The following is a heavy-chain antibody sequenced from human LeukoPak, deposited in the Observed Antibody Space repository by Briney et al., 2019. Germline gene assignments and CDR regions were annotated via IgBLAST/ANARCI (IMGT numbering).Heavy chain of an antibody. Sequence: GGSLRLSCAASGFTFSNYWMTWVRQAPGKGLEWVANIKEDGSEKYYVDSVKGRFTISRDNAKNSLSLQLNSLSAEDTAVYYCARSRSGYYEDYWGQGTLVTVSS. CDR2: IKEDGSEK. CDR3: ARSRSGYYEDY. J-gene: IGHJ4*02. D-gene: IGHD5-12*01. V-gene: IGHV3-7*01. CDR1: GFTFSNYW.